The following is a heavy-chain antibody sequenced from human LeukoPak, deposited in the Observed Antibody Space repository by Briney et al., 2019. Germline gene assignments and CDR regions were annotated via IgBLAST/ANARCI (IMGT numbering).Heavy chain of an antibody. CDR3: ARGKYYSSSHFDY. CDR2: IIPNFGTA. J-gene: IGHJ4*02. Sequence: ASVKVSCKASGGTFSSYAISWVRQASGQGLEWMGGIIPNFGTANYAQKFQGRVTITADESTSTAYMELSSLRSEDTAVYYCARGKYYSSSHFDYWGQGTLVTVSS. CDR1: GGTFSSYA. D-gene: IGHD6-6*01. V-gene: IGHV1-69*13.